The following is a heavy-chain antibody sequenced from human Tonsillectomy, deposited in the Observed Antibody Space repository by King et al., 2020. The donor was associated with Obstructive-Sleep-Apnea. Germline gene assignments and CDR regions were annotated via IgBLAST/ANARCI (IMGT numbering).Heavy chain of an antibody. CDR3: AKDGGSAAGRRFGNWFDP. CDR2: ISGSGSTT. Sequence: VQLVESGGGLVQPGGSLSLSCAASGFIFNIYAMNWVRQAPGKGLEWVSAISGSGSTTYYADSVKGRFTISRDNSKNTLYLQMDSLGAEDTAIYYCAKDGGSAAGRRFGNWFDPWGQGTLVTVSS. V-gene: IGHV3-23*04. J-gene: IGHJ5*02. CDR1: GFIFNIYA. D-gene: IGHD3-10*01.